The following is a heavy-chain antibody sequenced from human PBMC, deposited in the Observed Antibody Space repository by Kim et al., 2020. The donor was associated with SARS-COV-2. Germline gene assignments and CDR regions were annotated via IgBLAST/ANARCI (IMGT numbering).Heavy chain of an antibody. V-gene: IGHV3-48*03. D-gene: IGHD2-15*01. CDR3: ARDDCSGTFCYSKNVFDV. Sequence: GGSLRLSCAASGFNFNNFEMNWVRQAPGKGLEWVSYISNGGDTISYADSVKGRFTISRDNTKNLVYLQMNSLRAEDAALYYCARDDCSGTFCYSKNVFDVWGQGTRVTVSA. CDR2: ISNGGDTI. CDR1: GFNFNNFE. J-gene: IGHJ3*01.